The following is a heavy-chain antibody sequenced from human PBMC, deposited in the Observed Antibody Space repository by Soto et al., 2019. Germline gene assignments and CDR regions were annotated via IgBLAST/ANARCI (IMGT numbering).Heavy chain of an antibody. D-gene: IGHD3-10*01. CDR2: INPNSGGT. CDR1: GYTFTGYY. V-gene: IGHV1-2*04. Sequence: SVKVSCKASGYTFTGYYMHWVRQAPGQGLEWMGWINPNSGGTNYAQKFQGWVTMTRDTSISTAYMELSRLRSDDTAVYYCARAGITMVRGVIIDAFDIWGQGTMVTVSS. J-gene: IGHJ3*02. CDR3: ARAGITMVRGVIIDAFDI.